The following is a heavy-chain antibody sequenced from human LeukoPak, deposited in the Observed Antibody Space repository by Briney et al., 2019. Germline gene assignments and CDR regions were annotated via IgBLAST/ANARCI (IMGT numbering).Heavy chain of an antibody. D-gene: IGHD1-14*01. Sequence: GGSLRLSCAASGFTFSSYGMHWVRHVPGKGLVWVARINPGGSSITYADSVKGRFTISRDNAKNTLYLQMDSLRAEDTGVYYCARSNQADDYWGQGTLVTVSS. J-gene: IGHJ4*02. CDR2: INPGGSSI. V-gene: IGHV3-74*01. CDR3: ARSNQADDY. CDR1: GFTFSSYG.